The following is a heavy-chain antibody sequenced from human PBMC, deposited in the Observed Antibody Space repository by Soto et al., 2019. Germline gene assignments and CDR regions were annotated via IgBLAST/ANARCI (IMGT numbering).Heavy chain of an antibody. D-gene: IGHD3-16*01. V-gene: IGHV4-4*07. CDR3: ARESVGERPLDY. CDR1: GGFTSTSY. Sequence: QVQLQESGPGVVKPSETLSLTCTVSGGFTSTSYWSWIRQPAGRGLEWIGRVQTTGNTRYNASFKSRVTMSLDTAKNHFSLRLTSVTAADAAVYYCARESVGERPLDYWGQGTLVTVSS. J-gene: IGHJ4*02. CDR2: VQTTGNT.